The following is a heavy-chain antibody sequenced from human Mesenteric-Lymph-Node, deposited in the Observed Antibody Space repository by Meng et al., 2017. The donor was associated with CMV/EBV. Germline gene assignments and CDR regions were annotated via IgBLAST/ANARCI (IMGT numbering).Heavy chain of an antibody. V-gene: IGHV3-23*01. CDR3: AKALVRNAGVISF. Sequence: ASGFTFSSYAMSWVRQAPGKGLEWVSAISGSGGSTYYADSVKGRFTISRDNSKNTLYLQMNSLRAEDTAVYYCAKALVRNAGVISFGGQGTLVTVSS. CDR2: ISGSGGST. J-gene: IGHJ4*02. D-gene: IGHD3-10*01. CDR1: GFTFSSYA.